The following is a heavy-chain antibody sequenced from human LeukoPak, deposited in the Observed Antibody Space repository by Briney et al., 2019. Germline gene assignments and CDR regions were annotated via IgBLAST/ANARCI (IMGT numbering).Heavy chain of an antibody. CDR2: INTNTGNP. CDR1: NYPFTSYG. Sequence: ASVKVSCKASNYPFTSYGITWVRQAPGQGLEWMGWINTNTGNPTYAQGFTGRFVFSLDTSVSTAYLQISSLKAEDSAMYYCARAMYGIAQGPDYWGQGTLVTVSS. D-gene: IGHD6-13*01. J-gene: IGHJ4*02. CDR3: ARAMYGIAQGPDY. V-gene: IGHV7-4-1*02.